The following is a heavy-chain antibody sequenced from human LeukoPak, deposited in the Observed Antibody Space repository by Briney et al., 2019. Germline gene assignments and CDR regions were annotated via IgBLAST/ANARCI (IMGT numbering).Heavy chain of an antibody. D-gene: IGHD6-19*01. CDR1: GYDFTSVG. J-gene: IGHJ4*02. CDR3: AKGLAVAGHFDY. V-gene: IGHV1-18*01. Sequence: ASVKVSCKASGYDFTSVGITWVRRAPGQGLEWMGWISPYNGNTRYAQKFQGRVAMTTDTSTTTAYMELRGLRFNDTAVYYCAKGLAVAGHFDYWGQGTLVTVSS. CDR2: ISPYNGNT.